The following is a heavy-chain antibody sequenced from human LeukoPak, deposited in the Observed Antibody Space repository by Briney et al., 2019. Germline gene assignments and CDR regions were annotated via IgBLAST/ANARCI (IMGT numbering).Heavy chain of an antibody. J-gene: IGHJ4*02. CDR2: IIPIFGTA. V-gene: IGHV1-69*06. CDR3: ARDQYCSSTSCYLVD. D-gene: IGHD2-2*01. CDR1: GGTFSSYA. Sequence: SVKVSCKASGGTFSSYAISWVRQAPGQGLEWMGGIIPIFGTANYAQKFQGRVTITADKSTSTAYMELSSLRSEDTAVYYCARDQYCSSTSCYLVDWGQGTLVTVSS.